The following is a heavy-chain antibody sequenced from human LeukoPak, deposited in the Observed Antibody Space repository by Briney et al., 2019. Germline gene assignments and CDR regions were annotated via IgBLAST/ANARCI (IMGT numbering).Heavy chain of an antibody. V-gene: IGHV4-39*07. CDR2: IYYSGGT. Sequence: SETLSLTCTVSGGSISSSNYYWGWIRQPPGKGLEWIGSIYYSGGTYYNPSLKSRVTISVDTSKNQFSLKVNSVTAADTAVYFCARPNWRDARLGAFNIWGQGTVVTVSS. CDR3: ARPNWRDARLGAFNI. D-gene: IGHD1-1*01. J-gene: IGHJ3*02. CDR1: GGSISSSNYY.